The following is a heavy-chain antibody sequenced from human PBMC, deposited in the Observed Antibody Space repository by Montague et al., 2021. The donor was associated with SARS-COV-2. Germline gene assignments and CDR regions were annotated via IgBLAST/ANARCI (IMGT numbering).Heavy chain of an antibody. CDR2: IYYSGRT. D-gene: IGHD6-19*01. V-gene: IGHV4-59*01. Sequence: SETLSLTCTASGGSISSYYWSWIRQPPGKGLEWIGYIYYSGRTNXNPSLKSRVTISVDTSKNQFSLKLSSVTAADTAVYYCARGSGWMGNAFDIWGQGTMVTVSS. CDR1: GGSISSYY. CDR3: ARGSGWMGNAFDI. J-gene: IGHJ3*02.